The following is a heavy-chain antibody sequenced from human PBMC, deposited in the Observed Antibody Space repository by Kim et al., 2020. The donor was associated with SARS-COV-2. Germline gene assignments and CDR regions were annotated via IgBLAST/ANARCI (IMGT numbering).Heavy chain of an antibody. Sequence: LQGRVTITRDTSASTAYMELSSLRSEDTAVYYCARRKYYDITGYYYGMDVWGQGTTVTVSS. D-gene: IGHD3-9*01. J-gene: IGHJ6*02. V-gene: IGHV1-3*01. CDR3: ARRKYYDITGYYYGMDV.